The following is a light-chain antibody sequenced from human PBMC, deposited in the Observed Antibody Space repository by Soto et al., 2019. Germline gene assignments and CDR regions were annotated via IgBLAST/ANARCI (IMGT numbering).Light chain of an antibody. Sequence: QSALTQPASVSGTPGQSITISCTGTSSDIGGYYDVSWYQQHPGKAPQLLIYADTNRPSGVSHRFSGSKSGNTASLTISGLQPEDEADYYCNSYTSSSTLYVFGTGTKVTVL. CDR2: ADT. V-gene: IGLV2-14*01. J-gene: IGLJ1*01. CDR1: SSDIGGYYD. CDR3: NSYTSSSTLYV.